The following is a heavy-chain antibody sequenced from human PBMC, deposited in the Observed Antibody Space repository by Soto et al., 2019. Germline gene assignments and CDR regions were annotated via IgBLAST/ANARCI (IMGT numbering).Heavy chain of an antibody. D-gene: IGHD3-3*01. CDR3: ARDRKSTIIEDSYSYMHV. CDR1: GYTFTSYG. CDR2: ISAYNGNT. V-gene: IGHV1-18*01. Sequence: ASVKVSCKASGYTFTSYGISWVRQAAGQGLEWIGWISAYNGNTDYAQKLQGRVTMTTDTSTSTAYMELRSLRSDDTAVYYCARDRKSTIIEDSYSYMHVWGKGTTVTVSS. J-gene: IGHJ6*03.